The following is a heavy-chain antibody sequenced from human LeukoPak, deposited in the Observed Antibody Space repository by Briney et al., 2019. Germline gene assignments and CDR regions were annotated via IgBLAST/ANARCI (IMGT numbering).Heavy chain of an antibody. CDR2: IYYSGST. J-gene: IGHJ4*02. V-gene: IGHV4-4*02. CDR1: GGSITSSNW. CDR3: ASTGLSSGWYVDN. D-gene: IGHD6-19*01. Sequence: SETLSLTCAVSGGSITSSNWWSWVRQPPGKGLEWIGYIYYSGSTNYNPSLKSRVTISIDTSKNQFSLKLSSVTAADTAVYYCASTGLSSGWYVDNWGQGTLVPVSS.